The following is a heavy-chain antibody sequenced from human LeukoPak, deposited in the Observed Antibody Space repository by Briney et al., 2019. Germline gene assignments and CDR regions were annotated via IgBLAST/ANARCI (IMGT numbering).Heavy chain of an antibody. CDR3: ARGGWGAARLYQVVRAFDI. D-gene: IGHD6-6*01. CDR1: GFTFSSYA. Sequence: PGGSLRLSCAASGFTFSSYAMHWVRQAPGKGLEGVAVISYDGSNKYYADSVKGRFTISRDNSKNKLYLQMNSLRAEDTAVYYCARGGWGAARLYQVVRAFDIWGQGTMVTVSS. V-gene: IGHV3-30*04. CDR2: ISYDGSNK. J-gene: IGHJ3*02.